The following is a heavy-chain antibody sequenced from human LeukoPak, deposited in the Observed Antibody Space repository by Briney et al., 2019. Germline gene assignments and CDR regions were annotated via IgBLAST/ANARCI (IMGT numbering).Heavy chain of an antibody. CDR3: AKVYEEVVALEPFDP. CDR1: GFTFTSSA. Sequence: TGGSLRLSCAASGFTFTSSAMSWVRQAPGKGLEWVSAISGSGGSTYYADSVKGRFTISRDNSKNTLYLQMNSLRVEDTAVYYCAKVYEEVVALEPFDPWGQGTLVTVSS. CDR2: ISGSGGST. J-gene: IGHJ5*02. D-gene: IGHD2-15*01. V-gene: IGHV3-23*01.